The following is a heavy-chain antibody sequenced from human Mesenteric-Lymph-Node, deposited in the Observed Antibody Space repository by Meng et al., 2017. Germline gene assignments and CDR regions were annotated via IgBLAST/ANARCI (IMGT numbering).Heavy chain of an antibody. CDR3: AKGTNSGSYFTDY. J-gene: IGHJ4*02. Sequence: GESLKISCAASGFTFSTYSMNWVRQAPGKGLEWVSAISGSGGSTYYADSVKGRFTISRDNSKNTLYLQMNSLRAEDTAVYYCAKGTNSGSYFTDYWGQGTLVTVSS. CDR2: ISGSGGST. CDR1: GFTFSTYS. D-gene: IGHD3-10*01. V-gene: IGHV3-23*01.